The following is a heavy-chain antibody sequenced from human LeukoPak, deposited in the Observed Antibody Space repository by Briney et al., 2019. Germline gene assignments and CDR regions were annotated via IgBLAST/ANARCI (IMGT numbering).Heavy chain of an antibody. V-gene: IGHV3-64*01. J-gene: IGHJ4*02. CDR3: ARSSRAYCSGGSCYPTPFDY. CDR2: ISSNGGST. D-gene: IGHD2-15*01. Sequence: QPGGSLRLSCAASGFTFSSYAMHWVRQAPGKGLEYVSAISSNGGSTYYANSVKGRFTISRDNSKNTLYLQMGSLRAEDMAVYYCARSSRAYCSGGSCYPTPFDYWGQGTLVTVSS. CDR1: GFTFSSYA.